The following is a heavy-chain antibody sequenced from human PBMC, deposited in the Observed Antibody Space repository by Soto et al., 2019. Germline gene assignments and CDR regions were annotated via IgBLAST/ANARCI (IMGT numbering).Heavy chain of an antibody. CDR1: GFTFNMYG. CDR2: ISESGGSK. D-gene: IGHD3-16*01. CDR3: GQGKWGYYYMDV. V-gene: IGHV3-23*04. Sequence: EVQLVESGGGLIQPGGSLRLACEASGFTFNMYGIVWVRQAPGKGLEWVSAISESGGSKYYADSVKGRFIISRDNSKNPVYVEMHSLRAEDTAVYSCGQGKWGYYYMDVWGVGTTVTVSS. J-gene: IGHJ6*03.